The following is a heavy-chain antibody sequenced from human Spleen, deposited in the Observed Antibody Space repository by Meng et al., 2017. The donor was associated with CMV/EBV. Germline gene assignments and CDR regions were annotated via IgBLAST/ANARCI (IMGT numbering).Heavy chain of an antibody. V-gene: IGHV3-48*01. CDR1: GFTVSSNY. J-gene: IGHJ4*02. CDR3: ASSLRNRVGVATIDRRPY. CDR2: IFSGGNT. Sequence: GESLKISCAASGFTVSSNYMSWVRQAPGKGLEWVSFIFSGGNTYYADSVNYADSVKGRFTISRDNSKNTLYLQMNSLRAEDTAVYYCASSLRNRVGVATIDRRPYWGQGTLVTVSS. D-gene: IGHD5-12*01.